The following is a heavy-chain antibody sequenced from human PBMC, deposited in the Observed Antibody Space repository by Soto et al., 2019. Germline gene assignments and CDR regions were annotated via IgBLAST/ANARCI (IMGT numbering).Heavy chain of an antibody. CDR3: AKSDDSSEGVPDIDGY. Sequence: QVQLVESGGGVVQPGRSLRLSCAASGFTFSSYGMHWVRQAPGKGLEWVAVISYDGSNKYYADSVKGRFTISRDNSKNTLYLQMNSLRAEDTAVYYCAKSDDSSEGVPDIDGYWGQGTLVTVSS. CDR2: ISYDGSNK. J-gene: IGHJ4*02. CDR1: GFTFSSYG. D-gene: IGHD3-22*01. V-gene: IGHV3-30*18.